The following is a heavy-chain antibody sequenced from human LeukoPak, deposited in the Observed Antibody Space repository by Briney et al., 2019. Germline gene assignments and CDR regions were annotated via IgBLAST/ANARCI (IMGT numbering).Heavy chain of an antibody. CDR2: INWNGGST. CDR1: GFTFDDYG. J-gene: IGHJ4*02. V-gene: IGHV3-20*04. D-gene: IGHD6-19*01. CDR3: ARDPTPTAGSEELGDY. Sequence: PGGSLRLSCAASGFTFDDYGMSWVRQAPGKGLEWDSGINWNGGSTGYADSVKGRFTISRDNAKNSLYLQMNSLRAEDTALYYCARDPTPTAGSEELGDYWGQGTLVTVSS.